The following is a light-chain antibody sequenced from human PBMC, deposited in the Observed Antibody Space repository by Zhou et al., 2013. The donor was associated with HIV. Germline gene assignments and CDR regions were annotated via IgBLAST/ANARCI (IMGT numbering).Light chain of an antibody. Sequence: DIVMTQSPLSLPVTPGEPASISCRSSQSLLHSNGYNYLDWYLQKPGQSPQLLIYLGSNRASGVPDRFSGSGSGTDFTLKISRVEAEDVGVYYCMQALQTPLTFGRRDRRWRS. CDR1: QSLLHSNGYNY. J-gene: IGKJ4*01. V-gene: IGKV2-28*01. CDR3: MQALQTPLT. CDR2: LGS.